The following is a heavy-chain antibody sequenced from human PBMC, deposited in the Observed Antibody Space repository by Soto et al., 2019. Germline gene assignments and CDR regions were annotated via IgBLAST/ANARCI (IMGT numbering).Heavy chain of an antibody. V-gene: IGHV3-48*01. CDR1: GFTFSSYG. CDR3: ARVPPILTGYPPVY. D-gene: IGHD3-9*01. J-gene: IGHJ4*02. CDR2: ISSSSSTI. Sequence: EVQLVESGGGLVQPGGSLRLSCAASGFTFSSYGMNWVRQAPGKGLEWVSYISSSSSTIYYADSVKGRLTISRDNAKNSLYLQMNSLRAEDTAVYYCARVPPILTGYPPVYWGQGTLVTVSS.